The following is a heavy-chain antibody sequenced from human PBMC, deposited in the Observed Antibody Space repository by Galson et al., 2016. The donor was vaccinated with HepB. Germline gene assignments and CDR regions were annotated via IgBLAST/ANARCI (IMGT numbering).Heavy chain of an antibody. D-gene: IGHD6-19*01. Sequence: SVKVSCKASGYTFTNYAIHWVRHAPEQRLAWMGWINPGDGETKYSENFQGRVSINRDTSARTAHMELTSLRFEDTAIYFCARGQFDAFDIWGQGTVVTVSS. J-gene: IGHJ3*02. CDR1: GYTFTNYA. CDR2: INPGDGET. CDR3: ARGQFDAFDI. V-gene: IGHV1-3*01.